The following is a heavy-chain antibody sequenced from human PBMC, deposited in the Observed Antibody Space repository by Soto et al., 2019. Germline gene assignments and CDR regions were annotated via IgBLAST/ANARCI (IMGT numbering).Heavy chain of an antibody. D-gene: IGHD2-21*02. CDR3: ARVGLMVVTGSAFDI. CDR2: ISAYNGNT. Sequence: QVQLVQSGAEVKKPGASVKVSCKASGYTFTGYYMHWVRQAPGQGLEWMGWISAYNGNTNYAQKLQGRVTMTTDTSTSTAYMELRSLRSDDTAVYYCARVGLMVVTGSAFDIWGQGTMVTVSS. V-gene: IGHV1-18*04. J-gene: IGHJ3*02. CDR1: GYTFTGYY.